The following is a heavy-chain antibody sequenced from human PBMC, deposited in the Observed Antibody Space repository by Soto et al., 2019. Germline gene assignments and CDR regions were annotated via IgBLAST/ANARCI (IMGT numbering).Heavy chain of an antibody. CDR3: ARSSLYYDFWSGYYFPFGY. J-gene: IGHJ4*02. CDR1: GYTFTSYG. Sequence: ASVKVSCKASGYTFTSYGISWVRQARGQGLEWMGWISAYNGNTNYAQKLQGRVTMTTDTSTSTAYMELRSLRSDDTAVYYCARSSLYYDFWSGYYFPFGYWGQGTLVTVSS. CDR2: ISAYNGNT. D-gene: IGHD3-3*01. V-gene: IGHV1-18*04.